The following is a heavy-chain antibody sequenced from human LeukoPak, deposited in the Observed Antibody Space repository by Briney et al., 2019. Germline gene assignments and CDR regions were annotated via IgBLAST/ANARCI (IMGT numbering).Heavy chain of an antibody. CDR3: ARDRPDYDLFDY. CDR2: ISYDGSNK. J-gene: IGHJ4*02. CDR1: GFTFSSYG. D-gene: IGHD4-17*01. Sequence: PGGSLRLSCAASGFTFSSYGMHWIRQAPGKGLEWVAVISYDGSNKYYADSVKGRFTISRDNSKKTLYLQMNSLRAEDTAVYYCARDRPDYDLFDYWGQGTLVTVSS. V-gene: IGHV3-30*03.